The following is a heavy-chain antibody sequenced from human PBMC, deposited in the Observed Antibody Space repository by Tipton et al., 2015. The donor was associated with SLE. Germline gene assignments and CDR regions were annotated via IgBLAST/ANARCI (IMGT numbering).Heavy chain of an antibody. V-gene: IGHV3-48*03. Sequence: SLRLSCAASGFTFSSYEMNWVRQAPGKGLEWVSYISSSGSTIYYADSVKGRFTISRDNAKNTLYLQMNSLRGEDAAVYYCARGSSWPGIDYWGQGTRVTVSS. CDR3: ARGSSWPGIDY. D-gene: IGHD6-13*01. CDR1: GFTFSSYE. J-gene: IGHJ4*02. CDR2: ISSSGSTI.